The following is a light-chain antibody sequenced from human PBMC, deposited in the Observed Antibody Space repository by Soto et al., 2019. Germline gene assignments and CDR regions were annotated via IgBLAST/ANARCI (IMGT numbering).Light chain of an antibody. Sequence: LTQPASVSGPPGQSITISCTGTSSDVGGYNYVSWYQQHPGKAPKLMIYDVSNRPSGVSNRFSGSKSGNTASLTISGLQAEDEADYYCSSYTSSSTLYVFGTGTKVTVL. J-gene: IGLJ1*01. V-gene: IGLV2-14*01. CDR2: DVS. CDR3: SSYTSSSTLYV. CDR1: SSDVGGYNY.